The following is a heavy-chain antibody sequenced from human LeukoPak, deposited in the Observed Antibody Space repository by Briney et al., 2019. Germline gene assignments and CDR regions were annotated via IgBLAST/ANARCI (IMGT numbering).Heavy chain of an antibody. CDR2: ISSSSSYI. CDR1: GGTFSSYS. V-gene: IGHV3-21*01. J-gene: IGHJ6*02. CDR3: ARDQYQYYYGMDV. Sequence: SCKASGGTFSSYSMNWVRQAPGKGLEWVSSISSSSSYIYYADSVKGRFTISRDNAKNSLYLQMNSLRAEDTAVYYCARDQYQYYYGMDVWGQGTTVTVSS. D-gene: IGHD2-2*01.